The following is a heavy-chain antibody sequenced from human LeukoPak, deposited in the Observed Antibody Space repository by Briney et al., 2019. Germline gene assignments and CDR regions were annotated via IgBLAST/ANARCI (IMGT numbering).Heavy chain of an antibody. D-gene: IGHD2-8*01. CDR3: ARNGLLMVPDY. V-gene: IGHV4-31*03. J-gene: IGHJ4*02. CDR1: GGSISSGGYY. Sequence: KSSQTLSLTCTVSGGSISSGGYYWSWIRQHPGKGLEWIGYIYYSGRTYYNPSLKSRVTISVDTSKNQFSLKLSSVTAADTAVYYCARNGLLMVPDYWGQGTLVTVSS. CDR2: IYYSGRT.